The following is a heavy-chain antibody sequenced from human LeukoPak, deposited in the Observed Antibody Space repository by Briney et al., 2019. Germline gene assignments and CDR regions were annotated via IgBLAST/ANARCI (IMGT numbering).Heavy chain of an antibody. CDR1: GFTFSSYA. CDR2: ISYDGSNK. Sequence: SGGSLRLSCAASGFTFSSYAMHWVRQAPGKGLEWVAVISYDGSNKYYADSVKGRFTISRDNSKNTLYLQMNSLRGEDTAIYYCARDYKADFWGQGTLVTVSS. J-gene: IGHJ4*02. V-gene: IGHV3-30*14. CDR3: ARDYKADF. D-gene: IGHD3-10*01.